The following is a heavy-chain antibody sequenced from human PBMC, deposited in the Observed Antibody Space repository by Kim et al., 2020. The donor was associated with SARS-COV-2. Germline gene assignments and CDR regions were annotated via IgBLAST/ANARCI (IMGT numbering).Heavy chain of an antibody. D-gene: IGHD2-15*01. CDR3: TRGGCSGGSCNSGVDY. V-gene: IGHV3-49*02. Sequence: SVEGRFTISRDDSKSIAYLKMNSLKTEDTAVYYCTRGGCSGGSCNSGVDYWGQGTLVTVSS. J-gene: IGHJ4*02.